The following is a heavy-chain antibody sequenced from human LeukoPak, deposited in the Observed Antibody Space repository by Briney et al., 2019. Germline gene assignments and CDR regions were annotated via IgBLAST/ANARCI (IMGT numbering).Heavy chain of an antibody. V-gene: IGHV1-18*01. CDR1: GYTFTSYG. J-gene: IGHJ4*02. CDR2: ISACNSNT. Sequence: GASVKVSCKASGYTFTSYGISWVRQAPGQGLEWMGWISACNSNTNYAQKVQGRVTMTTDTSTTTVYMELRSLRSDDTAVYYCARGRAVAGTVNDYWGQGTLVTVSS. CDR3: ARGRAVAGTVNDY. D-gene: IGHD6-19*01.